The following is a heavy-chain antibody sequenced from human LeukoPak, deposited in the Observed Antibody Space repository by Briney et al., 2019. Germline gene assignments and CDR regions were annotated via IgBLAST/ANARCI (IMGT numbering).Heavy chain of an antibody. J-gene: IGHJ5*02. D-gene: IGHD3-22*01. CDR2: ISNDGGGT. V-gene: IGHV3-23*01. CDR1: RFIFNNYG. CDR3: AKGSSGYFADL. Sequence: PGGSLRLSCAASRFIFNNYGLIWVRQAPGKGLEWVSAISNDGGGTQYADFVEGRFTISRDNSKYTLFLQMSSLRAEDTALYYCAKGSSGYFADLWGQGTLVTVSS.